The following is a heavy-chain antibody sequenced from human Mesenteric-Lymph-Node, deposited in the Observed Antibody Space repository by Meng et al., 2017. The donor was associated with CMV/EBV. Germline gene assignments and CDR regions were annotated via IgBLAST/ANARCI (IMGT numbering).Heavy chain of an antibody. J-gene: IGHJ6*02. V-gene: IGHV3-69-1*01. Sequence: GESLKISCAASGFTFSDYYMNWVRQAPGKGLEWVSTISGSGDSTYYADSVKGRFTISRDNAKNSLYLQMNSLRAEDTAVYYCARDEYCSSTSCYNYGMDVWGQGTTVTVSS. CDR1: GFTFSDYY. CDR2: ISGSGDST. CDR3: ARDEYCSSTSCYNYGMDV. D-gene: IGHD2-2*01.